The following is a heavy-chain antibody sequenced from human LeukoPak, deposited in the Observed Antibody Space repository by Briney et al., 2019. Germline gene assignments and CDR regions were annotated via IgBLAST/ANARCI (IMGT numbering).Heavy chain of an antibody. D-gene: IGHD1-26*01. Sequence: PGGSLRLSCAASGFTFSSYSMNWVRQAPGKGLEWVSYISSRSSTIYYADSVKGRFTISRDNAKNSLYLQMNSLRAEDTAVYYCARDLSGSYYGSDYWGPGTLVTVSS. CDR2: ISSRSSTI. CDR3: ARDLSGSYYGSDY. J-gene: IGHJ4*02. CDR1: GFTFSSYS. V-gene: IGHV3-48*01.